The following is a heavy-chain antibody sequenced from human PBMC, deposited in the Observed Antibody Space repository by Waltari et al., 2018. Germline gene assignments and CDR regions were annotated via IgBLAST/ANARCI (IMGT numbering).Heavy chain of an antibody. CDR3: ARAGTMVQGVIMSYYYYGMDV. CDR2: IIPSFGTS. J-gene: IGHJ6*02. D-gene: IGHD3-10*01. CDR1: GGTFSSYA. Sequence: QVQLVQSGAEVKKPGSSVKVSCKASGGTFSSYAISWVRQAAGRGLEWMGRIIPSFGTSISAQKCQGWGTFTADKSTSTAYMELSSLRSEDTAVYYCARAGTMVQGVIMSYYYYGMDVWGQGTTVTVSS. V-gene: IGHV1-69*08.